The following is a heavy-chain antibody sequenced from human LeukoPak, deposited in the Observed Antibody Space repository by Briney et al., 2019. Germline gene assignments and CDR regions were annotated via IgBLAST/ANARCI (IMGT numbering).Heavy chain of an antibody. CDR2: ISYDGSNK. V-gene: IGHV3-30*18. D-gene: IGHD6-19*01. Sequence: PGRSLRLSCAASGFTFSSYGMHWVRQAPGKGLERVAVISYDGSNKYYADSVKGRFTISRDNSKNTLYLQMNSLRAEDTAVYYCAKQGLAVAGYYFDYWGQGTLVTVSS. CDR3: AKQGLAVAGYYFDY. J-gene: IGHJ4*02. CDR1: GFTFSSYG.